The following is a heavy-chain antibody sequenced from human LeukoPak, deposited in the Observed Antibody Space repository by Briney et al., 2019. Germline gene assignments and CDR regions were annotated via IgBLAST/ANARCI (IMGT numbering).Heavy chain of an antibody. CDR3: ARDPAPLLWFGESYYFDY. D-gene: IGHD3-10*01. CDR1: GFTFGNYW. CDR2: INQHGSEK. J-gene: IGHJ4*02. Sequence: GGSLRLSCAASGFTFGNYWMSWVRQAPGKGLEWVANINQHGSEKYYVDSVKGRFTISRDNAKNSLYLQMNSLRAEDTAVYYCARDPAPLLWFGESYYFDYWGQGTLVTVSS. V-gene: IGHV3-7*01.